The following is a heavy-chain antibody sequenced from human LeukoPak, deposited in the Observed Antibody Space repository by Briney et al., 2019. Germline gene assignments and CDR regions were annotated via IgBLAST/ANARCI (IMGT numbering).Heavy chain of an antibody. CDR3: ARDLSAAYDF. J-gene: IGHJ4*02. D-gene: IGHD2-21*01. CDR1: GFPFSSYG. Sequence: GGSLRLSCAASGFPFSSYGMHWVRQAPGKGLEWVARLVYDERNDYANSVKGRFTISRDNSKNTLYLQMDNLRVDDTAVHYCARDLSAAYDFWGQGILVTVSS. CDR2: LVYDERN. V-gene: IGHV3-33*01.